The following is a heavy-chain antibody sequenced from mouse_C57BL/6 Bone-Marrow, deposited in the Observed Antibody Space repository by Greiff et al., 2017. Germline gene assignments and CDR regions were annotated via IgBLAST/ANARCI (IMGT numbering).Heavy chain of an antibody. D-gene: IGHD1-2*01. V-gene: IGHV14-4*01. CDR1: GFNIKDDY. CDR3: TTSDYGPRTNAMDY. CDR2: IGPETGDS. Sequence: VQLQQSGAELVRPGASVKLSCTASGFNIKDDYMHWVKQRPEQGLEWIGWIGPETGDSANASKFPGKGTITADTSSYTAYLQLNSQASEDTAVYYCTTSDYGPRTNAMDYWGQGTSVTVSS. J-gene: IGHJ4*01.